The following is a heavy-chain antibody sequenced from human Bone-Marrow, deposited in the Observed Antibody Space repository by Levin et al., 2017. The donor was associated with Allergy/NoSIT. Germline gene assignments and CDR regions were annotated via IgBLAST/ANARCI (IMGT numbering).Heavy chain of an antibody. CDR3: AREKGSSSCNWFDP. CDR2: INPNSGGT. D-gene: IGHD6-13*01. Sequence: GESLKISCKASGYTFTGYYMHWVRQAPGQGLEWMGWINPNSGGTNYAQKFQGRVTMTRDTSISTAYMELSRLRSDDTAVYYCAREKGSSSCNWFDPWGQGTLVTVSS. CDR1: GYTFTGYY. V-gene: IGHV1-2*02. J-gene: IGHJ5*02.